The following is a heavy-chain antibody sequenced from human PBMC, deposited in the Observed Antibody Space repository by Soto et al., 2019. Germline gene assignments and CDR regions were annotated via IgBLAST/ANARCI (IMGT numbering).Heavy chain of an antibody. J-gene: IGHJ3*02. Sequence: SETLSLTGTVCAGSISTYFCSWIRQPPWKGLELIGYIYYSGTTNYNPSLKSRVTILLDTSKNQCSLRLSSVTAADTAVYYCARGRGGTYDAFDILGQWTLVTV. D-gene: IGHD1-26*01. CDR2: IYYSGTT. V-gene: IGHV4-59*01. CDR3: ARGRGGTYDAFDI. CDR1: AGSISTYF.